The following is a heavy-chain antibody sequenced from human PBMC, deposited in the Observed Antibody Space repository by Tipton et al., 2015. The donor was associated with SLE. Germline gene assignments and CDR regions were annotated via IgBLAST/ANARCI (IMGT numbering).Heavy chain of an antibody. CDR3: ASLGDWYFDL. CDR2: IYHSGST. V-gene: IGHV4-38-2*02. CDR1: GYSISSGYY. J-gene: IGHJ2*01. Sequence: GLVKPSETLSLTCTVSGYSISSGYYWGWIRQSPGKGLEWIGSIYHSGSTYYNPSLKSRVTISVDTSKNQFSLKLSSVTAADTAVYYCASLGDWYFDLWGRGTLVTVSS. D-gene: IGHD3-10*01.